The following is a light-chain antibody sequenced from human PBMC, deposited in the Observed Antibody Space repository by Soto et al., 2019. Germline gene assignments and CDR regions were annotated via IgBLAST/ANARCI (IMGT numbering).Light chain of an antibody. CDR2: LDSDGSH. J-gene: IGLJ2*01. CDR1: SGHSSYA. Sequence: QLVLTQSPSASASLGASVKLTCTLSSGHSSYAIAWHQQQPEKGPRSLMKLDSDGSHTKGDAIPDRFSGSSSGAGRYLTISSLQSEDEADYYCQTWGTGIHVVFGGGTQLTVL. CDR3: QTWGTGIHVV. V-gene: IGLV4-69*01.